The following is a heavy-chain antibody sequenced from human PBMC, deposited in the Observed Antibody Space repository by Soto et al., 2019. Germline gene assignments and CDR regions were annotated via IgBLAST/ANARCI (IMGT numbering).Heavy chain of an antibody. J-gene: IGHJ4*02. CDR1: GFTFSSYG. CDR3: AKNGDDTYYDILTGYPSQYFDY. D-gene: IGHD3-9*01. V-gene: IGHV3-30*18. CDR2: ISYDGSNK. Sequence: QVQLVESGGGVVQPGRSLRLSCAASGFTFSSYGMHWVRQAPGKGLEWVAVISYDGSNKYYADSVKGRFTISRDNSKNTLYLQMNILRAEDTAVYYCAKNGDDTYYDILTGYPSQYFDYWGQGTLVTVSS.